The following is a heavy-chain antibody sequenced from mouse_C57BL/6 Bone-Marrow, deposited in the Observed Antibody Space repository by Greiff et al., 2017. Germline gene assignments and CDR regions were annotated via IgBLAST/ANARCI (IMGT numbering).Heavy chain of an antibody. CDR2: IDPEDGET. D-gene: IGHD1-1*01. CDR1: GFNIKDYY. J-gene: IGHJ3*01. Sequence: VQLKESGAELVKPGASVKLSCTASGFNIKDYYMHWVKQRTEQGLEWIGRIDPEDGETKYAPKFQGKATITADTSSNTAYLQLSSLTSEDTAFYYCALYCSSYEAWFAYWGQGTLVTVSA. CDR3: ALYCSSYEAWFAY. V-gene: IGHV14-2*01.